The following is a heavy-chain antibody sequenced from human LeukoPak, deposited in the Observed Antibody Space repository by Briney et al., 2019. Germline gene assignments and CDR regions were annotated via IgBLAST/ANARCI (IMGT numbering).Heavy chain of an antibody. CDR1: GFTLINYD. V-gene: IGHV3-48*03. CDR3: ARDPTAYYYYYMDV. D-gene: IGHD1-1*01. J-gene: IGHJ6*03. Sequence: GGSLRLSCAASGFTLINYDMNWVRQAPGKGLEWIAYIDNSGTAIKYGDSVKGRFTISRDNAQNSLYLQMNSLRAEDTAVYFCARDPTAYYYYYMDVWGKGTTVTISS. CDR2: IDNSGTAI.